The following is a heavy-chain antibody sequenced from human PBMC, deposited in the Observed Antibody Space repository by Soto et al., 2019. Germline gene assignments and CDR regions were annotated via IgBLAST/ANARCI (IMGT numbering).Heavy chain of an antibody. CDR2: IYYSGST. J-gene: IGHJ5*02. Sequence: ASETLSLTCTVSGGSISSGGYYWSWIRQHPGKGLEWIGYIYYSGSTYYNPSLKSRVTISVDTSKNQFSLKLSSVTAADTAVYYCASLTPRVSNRFDPWGQGTLVTVSS. V-gene: IGHV4-31*03. CDR1: GGSISSGGYY. CDR3: ASLTPRVSNRFDP.